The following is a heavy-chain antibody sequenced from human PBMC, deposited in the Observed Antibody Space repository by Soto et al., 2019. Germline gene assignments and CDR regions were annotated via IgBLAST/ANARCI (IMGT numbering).Heavy chain of an antibody. V-gene: IGHV5-10-1*01. CDR3: ARHAAWVTMVRGVISHNGMDV. CDR1: GYSFTSYW. J-gene: IGHJ6*02. D-gene: IGHD3-10*01. Sequence: PGESLKISCKGSGYSFTSYWISWVRQMPGKGLEWMGRIDPSDSYTNYSPSFQGHVTISADKSISTAYLQWSSLKASDTAMYYCARHAAWVTMVRGVISHNGMDVWGQGTTVTVSS. CDR2: IDPSDSYT.